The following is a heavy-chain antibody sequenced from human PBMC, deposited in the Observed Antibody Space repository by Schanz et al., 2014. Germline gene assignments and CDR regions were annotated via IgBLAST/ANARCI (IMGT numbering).Heavy chain of an antibody. CDR1: GRTFIVYH. D-gene: IGHD4-17*01. CDR2: ISPNRGDT. J-gene: IGHJ4*02. Sequence: QVQLVQSGAEVKKPGASVKVSCKASGRTFIVYHVLHWVRQAPGQGLEWMGRISPNRGDTHSAQKFQGRVTMTRDTSISTAYMELSSLRSDDTAVYYCARELRLEYYFDYWGQGTQVTVSS. V-gene: IGHV1-2*06. CDR3: ARELRLEYYFDY.